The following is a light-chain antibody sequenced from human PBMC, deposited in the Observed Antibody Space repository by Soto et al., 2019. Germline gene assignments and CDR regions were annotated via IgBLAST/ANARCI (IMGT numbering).Light chain of an antibody. CDR2: DVS. V-gene: IGLV2-23*02. CDR3: CSYAGSSTTYV. Sequence: QSVLTQPASVSGSPGQSITISCTGTSSDIGSYSLVSWYQHHPGKAPKLMIYDVSKRPSRVSNRFSASKSGNTASLTISGLQAEDEADYYCCSYAGSSTTYVFGTGTKVTVL. J-gene: IGLJ1*01. CDR1: SSDIGSYSL.